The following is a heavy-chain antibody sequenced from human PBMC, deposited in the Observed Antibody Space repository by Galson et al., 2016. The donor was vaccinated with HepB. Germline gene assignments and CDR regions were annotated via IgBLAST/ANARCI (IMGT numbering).Heavy chain of an antibody. J-gene: IGHJ4*02. CDR3: ARRKYYSGSGTPLEGY. V-gene: IGHV4-4*02. Sequence: SETLSLTCAVSGGSISSSNWWSWVRQPPGKGLEWIGEIYHSGSTNYNPSLKSRVTISVDKSNNQFSLKLSSVTAADTAVYYCARRKYYSGSGTPLEGYWGQGTLVTVSS. CDR1: GGSISSSNW. D-gene: IGHD3-10*01. CDR2: IYHSGST.